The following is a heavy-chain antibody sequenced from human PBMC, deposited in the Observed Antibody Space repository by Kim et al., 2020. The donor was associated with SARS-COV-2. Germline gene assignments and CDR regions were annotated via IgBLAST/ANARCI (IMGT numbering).Heavy chain of an antibody. J-gene: IGHJ4*02. D-gene: IGHD3-10*01. V-gene: IGHV3-43*01. CDR3: AKVPRSGSYYAPFDY. Sequence: DPVKGRFTISRDNSKNSLYLQMNSLRTEDTALYYCAKVPRSGSYYAPFDYWGQGTLVTVSS.